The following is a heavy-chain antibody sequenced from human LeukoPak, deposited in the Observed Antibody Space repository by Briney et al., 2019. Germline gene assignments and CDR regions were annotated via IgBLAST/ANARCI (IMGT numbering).Heavy chain of an antibody. J-gene: IGHJ3*01. V-gene: IGHV3-21*01. Sequence: GGSLRLSCAASGFTSSSYSMNWVRQAPGKGLEWVSSISSSSSYIYYADSVKGRFTISRDNAKNSLYLQMNSLRAEDTAVYYCARAGGADAFDVWGQGTMVTVSS. CDR2: ISSSSSYI. D-gene: IGHD1-14*01. CDR3: ARAGGADAFDV. CDR1: GFTSSSYS.